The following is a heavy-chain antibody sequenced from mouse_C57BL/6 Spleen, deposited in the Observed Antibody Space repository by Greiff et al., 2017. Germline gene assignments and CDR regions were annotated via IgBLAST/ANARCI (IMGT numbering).Heavy chain of an antibody. V-gene: IGHV3-6*01. Sequence: EVQLQQSGPGLVKPSQSLSLTCSVTGYSITSGYYWNWIRQFPGNKLEWMGYISYDGSNNYNPSLKNRISITRDPSTNQFFLKLNSVTTEDTATYYCARGLKFYYAMDYWGQGTSVTVSS. CDR1: GYSITSGYY. D-gene: IGHD1-2*01. J-gene: IGHJ4*01. CDR2: ISYDGSN. CDR3: ARGLKFYYAMDY.